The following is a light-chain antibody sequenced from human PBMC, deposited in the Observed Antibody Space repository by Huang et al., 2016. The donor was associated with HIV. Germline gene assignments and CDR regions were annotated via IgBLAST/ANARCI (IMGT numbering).Light chain of an antibody. CDR3: QHYNNWPPGKT. CDR1: QTIRTN. J-gene: IGKJ4*01. Sequence: EIVMTQSPATLSVSPGERATLSCRASQTIRTNLAWYQQTPGQAPRLLIFGASTRATCIPARFSGSGSGTEFTLTISSLQSEDSAVYYCQHYNNWPPGKTFGGGTKVEIK. V-gene: IGKV3-15*01. CDR2: GAS.